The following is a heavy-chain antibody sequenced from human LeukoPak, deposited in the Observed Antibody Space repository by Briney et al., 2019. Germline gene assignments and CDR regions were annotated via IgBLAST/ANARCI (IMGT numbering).Heavy chain of an antibody. Sequence: GGSLRLSCAASGFTFSSYGMHWVRQAPGKGLEWVSVIYSGGSTYYADSVKGRFTISRDNSKNTLYLQMNSLRAEDTAVYYCARELWFGEVAYWGQGTLVTVSS. J-gene: IGHJ4*02. CDR1: GFTFSSYG. CDR2: IYSGGST. D-gene: IGHD3-10*01. CDR3: ARELWFGEVAY. V-gene: IGHV3-66*01.